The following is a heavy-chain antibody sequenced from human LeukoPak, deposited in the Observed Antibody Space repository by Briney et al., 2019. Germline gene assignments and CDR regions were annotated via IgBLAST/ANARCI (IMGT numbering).Heavy chain of an antibody. J-gene: IGHJ5*02. V-gene: IGHV3-48*01. CDR2: ISSGGTTE. D-gene: IGHD1-20*01. CDR3: ARFNLGWLDP. Sequence: GGSLRLSCAASGFTFTNYWMSWVRQAPGKGLEWISYISSGGTTEYYADSVKGRFTISRDDARDSLYLQMESLRAEDTAVYYCARFNLGWLDPWGQGALVTVSS. CDR1: GFTFTNYW.